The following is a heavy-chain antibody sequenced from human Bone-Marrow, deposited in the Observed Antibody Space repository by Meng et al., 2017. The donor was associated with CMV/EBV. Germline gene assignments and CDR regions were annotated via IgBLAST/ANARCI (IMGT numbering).Heavy chain of an antibody. J-gene: IGHJ3*01. V-gene: IGHV3-9*01. D-gene: IGHD3-3*01. CDR3: AKDIDPNFGVARDV. CDR1: GPSGFTFADYA. Sequence: GGSLRLSCAASGPSGFTFADYAMHWVRQAPGKGLQWVASISWNSATVGYAGSVKGRFIISRDNAKKSLYLQMNSLRAEDTALYFCAKDIDPNFGVARDVWVQGTMVTVSS. CDR2: ISWNSATV.